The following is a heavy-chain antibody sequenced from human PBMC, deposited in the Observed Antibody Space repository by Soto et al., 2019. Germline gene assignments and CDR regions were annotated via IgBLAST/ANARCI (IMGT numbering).Heavy chain of an antibody. Sequence: SETLSLTCTVSGGSISSYYWSWIRQPPGKGLEWIGYIFYSGSTNYNPSLKSRVTISVDTSKNHFSLNLSSVTAADTAVYYCARRYGYSFDPWGQGTLVTVSS. V-gene: IGHV4-59*01. D-gene: IGHD4-4*01. CDR2: IFYSGST. CDR1: GGSISSYY. J-gene: IGHJ5*02. CDR3: ARRYGYSFDP.